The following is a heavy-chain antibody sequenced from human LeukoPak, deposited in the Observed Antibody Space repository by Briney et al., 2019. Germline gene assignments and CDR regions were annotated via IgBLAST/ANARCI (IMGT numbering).Heavy chain of an antibody. D-gene: IGHD2-2*01. Sequence: PGGSLRLSCAASGFTFSSYTMNWVRQPPGKGLEWVSNIGTSSTTIYYADSVKGRFTISRDNAKNLLYLQMNSLRAEDTAVYYCAKEIGYCSSTSCYRQDPWGQGTLVTVSS. CDR3: AKEIGYCSSTSCYRQDP. CDR1: GFTFSSYT. V-gene: IGHV3-48*01. CDR2: IGTSSTTI. J-gene: IGHJ5*02.